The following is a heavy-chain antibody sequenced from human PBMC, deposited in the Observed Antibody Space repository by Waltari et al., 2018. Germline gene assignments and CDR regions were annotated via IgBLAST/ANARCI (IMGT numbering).Heavy chain of an antibody. CDR2: INPNSGGT. D-gene: IGHD2-2*01. Sequence: QVQLVQSGAEVKKPGASVKVSCKASGYPFTGYHMHWVRQAPGQGLEWMGWINPNSGGTNYAQKFQGRVIMTRDTSISTAYMELSRLRSDDTAVYYCVAAVGHLHDTSPFDYWGQGTLVTVSS. V-gene: IGHV1-2*02. CDR3: VAAVGHLHDTSPFDY. J-gene: IGHJ4*02. CDR1: GYPFTGYH.